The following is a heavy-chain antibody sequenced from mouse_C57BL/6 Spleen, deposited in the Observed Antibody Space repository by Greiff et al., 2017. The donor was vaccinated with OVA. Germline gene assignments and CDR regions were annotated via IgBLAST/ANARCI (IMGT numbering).Heavy chain of an antibody. D-gene: IGHD4-1*01. Sequence: QVQLKESGPGLVQPSQSLSITCTVSGFSLTSYGVHWVRQSPGKGLEWLGVIWRGGSTDYNAAFMSRLSITKDNSKSQVFFKMNSLQADDTAIYYCAKSSNWDGGYFDVWGTGTTVTVSS. V-gene: IGHV2-5*01. CDR3: AKSSNWDGGYFDV. CDR1: GFSLTSYG. CDR2: IWRGGST. J-gene: IGHJ1*03.